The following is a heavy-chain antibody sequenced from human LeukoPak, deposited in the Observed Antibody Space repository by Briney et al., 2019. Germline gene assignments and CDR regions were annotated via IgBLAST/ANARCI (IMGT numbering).Heavy chain of an antibody. CDR2: ISSSSSTI. D-gene: IGHD2-15*01. Sequence: GGSLRLSCAASGLAVSSYSMNWVRQAPGKGLEWVSYISSSSSTIYYADSVKGRFTISRDNAKNSLYLQMNSLRDEDTAVYYCARARASGRSGFDYWGQGTLVTVSS. CDR3: ARARASGRSGFDY. V-gene: IGHV3-48*02. J-gene: IGHJ4*02. CDR1: GLAVSSYS.